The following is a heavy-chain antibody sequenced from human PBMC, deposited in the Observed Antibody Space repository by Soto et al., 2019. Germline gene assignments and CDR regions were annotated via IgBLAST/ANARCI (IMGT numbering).Heavy chain of an antibody. J-gene: IGHJ4*02. CDR2: IKQDESEK. CDR1: GFTFTDYW. V-gene: IGHV3-7*03. D-gene: IGHD1-26*01. CDR3: ASDRFRGTYYLRGVTYFFEE. Sequence: PGGSLRLSCAGSGFTFTDYWMSWVRQAPGKGLEWVANIKQDESEKNYLDSVKGRFTISRDNAKNSLYLQMNSLRAEDTAVYYCASDRFRGTYYLRGVTYFFEEWGQGAPVTVSS.